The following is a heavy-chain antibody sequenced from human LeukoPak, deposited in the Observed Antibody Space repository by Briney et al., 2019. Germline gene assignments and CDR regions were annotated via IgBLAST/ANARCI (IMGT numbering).Heavy chain of an antibody. V-gene: IGHV4-31*03. CDR1: GGSISSGGYY. Sequence: PSETLSLTCTVSGGSISSGGYYWSWIRQHPGKGLEWIGYIYYSGSTYYNPSLKSRVTISVDTSKNQFSLKLSSVTAADTTVYYCARTYYYDSSGYYDWGQGTLVTVSS. J-gene: IGHJ4*02. CDR3: ARTYYYDSSGYYD. D-gene: IGHD3-22*01. CDR2: IYYSGST.